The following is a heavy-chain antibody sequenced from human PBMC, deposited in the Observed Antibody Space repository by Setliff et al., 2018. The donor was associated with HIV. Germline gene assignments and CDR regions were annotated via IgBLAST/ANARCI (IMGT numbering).Heavy chain of an antibody. D-gene: IGHD5-12*01. V-gene: IGHV4-34*01. CDR1: GGSFSGYY. Sequence: SETLSLTCAVSGGSFSGYYGSWIRQPPGKGLEWIGEINQSGGINYNPSLKSRVTISIDTFKNQFSIKLYSVTAADTAVYYCATASGYDLFMGAFDIWGQGTMVTVSS. J-gene: IGHJ3*02. CDR3: ATASGYDLFMGAFDI. CDR2: INQSGGI.